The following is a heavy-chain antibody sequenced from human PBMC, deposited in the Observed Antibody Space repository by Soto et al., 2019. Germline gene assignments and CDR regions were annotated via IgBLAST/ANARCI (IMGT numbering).Heavy chain of an antibody. CDR2: IYRSGNT. CDR1: GGSITTGGSY. D-gene: IGHD2-2*02. V-gene: IGHV4-31*03. CDR3: ARARFQVLYGKPYFDS. Sequence: QVQLQESGPGLVKPSQTLSLTCTVSGGSITTGGSYWSWIRQHPGKGLEWIGNIYRSGNTYYNPSLKSRLTISVDTSKNHFSLMVGSVTAADTAVYYCARARFQVLYGKPYFDSWGQGTLVTVSS. J-gene: IGHJ4*02.